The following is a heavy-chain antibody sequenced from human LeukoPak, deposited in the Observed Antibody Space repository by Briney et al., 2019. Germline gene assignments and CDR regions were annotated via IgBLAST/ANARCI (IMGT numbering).Heavy chain of an antibody. CDR1: GFTFSSYA. J-gene: IGHJ6*02. V-gene: IGHV3-23*01. D-gene: IGHD3-22*01. CDR3: AKAETVDSNVDRCMDV. Sequence: GGSLRPSCVASGFTFSSYAMTWVRQAPGKGLDWVSVIGGSSGSTFYADSVKGRFTISRDNYKNTLYLQMNSLRVEDTAVYYCAKAETVDSNVDRCMDVWGQGTTVTVSS. CDR2: IGGSSGST.